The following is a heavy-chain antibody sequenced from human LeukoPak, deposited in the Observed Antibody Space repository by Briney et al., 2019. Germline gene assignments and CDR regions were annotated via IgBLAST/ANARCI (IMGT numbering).Heavy chain of an antibody. CDR1: GVSISSSSYH. V-gene: IGHV4-39*01. CDR3: TRQVLHTTMDY. Sequence: PSEILSLTCTVSGVSISSSSYHWDWIRQPPGKGLEWIGSIYDSGSTYYSPSLKSRVTISVDTSKNQFSLKLNSVTAADTAVYYCTRQVLHTTMDYWGQGTLVTVSS. D-gene: IGHD5-18*01. CDR2: IYDSGST. J-gene: IGHJ4*02.